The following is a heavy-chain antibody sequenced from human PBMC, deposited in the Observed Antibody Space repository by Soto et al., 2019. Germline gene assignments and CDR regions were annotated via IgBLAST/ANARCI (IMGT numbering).Heavy chain of an antibody. CDR2: IFSSGST. V-gene: IGHV4-31*03. Sequence: QVQLQESGPGLVKPSQTLSLTCTVSGGSNSSGAYYWSWIRQHPGKGLEWIGHIFSSGSTYYNPSLKSRAPISRDASNIQVSLELSSVTAADTAVYSCARDRAYYYDSSAFSVFGYWGQGTLVTVSS. D-gene: IGHD3-22*01. CDR3: ARDRAYYYDSSAFSVFGY. CDR1: GGSNSSGAYY. J-gene: IGHJ4*02.